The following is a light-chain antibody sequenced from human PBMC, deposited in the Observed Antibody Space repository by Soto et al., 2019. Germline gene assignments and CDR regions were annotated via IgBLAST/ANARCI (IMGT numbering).Light chain of an antibody. V-gene: IGKV1-39*01. CDR2: AAS. CDR1: QAIRTA. Sequence: IQLTQSPSSLYASVGDRVTITCRASQAIRTALGWYQQKPGKAPKLLIYAASSLQSGVPSRFSGSGSGTDFTLTISSLQPEDFATYYCQQSYSTPITFGQGTRLEIK. CDR3: QQSYSTPIT. J-gene: IGKJ5*01.